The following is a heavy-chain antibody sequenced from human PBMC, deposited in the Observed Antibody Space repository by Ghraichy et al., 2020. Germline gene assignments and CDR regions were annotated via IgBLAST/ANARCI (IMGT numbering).Heavy chain of an antibody. J-gene: IGHJ4*02. D-gene: IGHD3-16*01. CDR2: IYFSGST. CDR1: GDSISSGGYY. Sequence: LSLPCTVSGDSISSGGYYWNWIRQHPGKGLEWIGYIYFSGSTYYNPSLKSRVTISLDTSKNQFSLNLSSVTAADTAVYYCAAGTAWALLFDYWGQGTLVTVSS. V-gene: IGHV4-31*03. CDR3: AAGTAWALLFDY.